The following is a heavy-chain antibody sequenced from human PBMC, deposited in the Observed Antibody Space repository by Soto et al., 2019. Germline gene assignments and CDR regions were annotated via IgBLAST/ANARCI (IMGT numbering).Heavy chain of an antibody. CDR1: GYIFIDYW. CDR3: ARPPLPGYSIHFNC. V-gene: IGHV5-51*01. CDR2: VYPRDSDT. J-gene: IGHJ4*02. D-gene: IGHD2-15*01. Sequence: GESLKISCKASGYIFIDYWIGWVRQIPGKGLEWMGIVYPRDSDTRYSPSFQGQVTISADRSTGTAFLQWRSLKASDTALYYCARPPLPGYSIHFNCWGQGTLVTVSS.